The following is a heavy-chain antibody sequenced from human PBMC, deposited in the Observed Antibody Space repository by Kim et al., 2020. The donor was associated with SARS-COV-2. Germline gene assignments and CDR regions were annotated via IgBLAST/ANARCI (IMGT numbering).Heavy chain of an antibody. J-gene: IGHJ6*03. V-gene: IGHV4-34*01. CDR3: ARTGYSSSWGYYYYMDV. CDR2: INHSGST. CDR1: GGSFSGYY. Sequence: SETLSLTCAVYGGSFSGYYWSWIRQPPGKGLEWIGEINHSGSTNYNPSLQSRVTISVDTSKNQFSLQLSSVTAADTAVYYCARTGYSSSWGYYYYMDVWG. D-gene: IGHD6-13*01.